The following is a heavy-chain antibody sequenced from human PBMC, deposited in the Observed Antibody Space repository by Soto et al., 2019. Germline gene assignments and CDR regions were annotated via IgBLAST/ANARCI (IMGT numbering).Heavy chain of an antibody. V-gene: IGHV4-39*01. CDR1: GGSVSSSSYY. J-gene: IGHJ4*02. CDR2: VYYSGST. Sequence: SETLSLTCTVPGGSVSSSSYYWGWVRQPPGKGLEWIGSVYYSGSTYYNPSLESRVTISVDKSKNQFSLKLMSLSAADTAVYYCGRLEGLAPISSYFDYWGQRALVTVSS. CDR3: GRLEGLAPISSYFDY. D-gene: IGHD3-9*01.